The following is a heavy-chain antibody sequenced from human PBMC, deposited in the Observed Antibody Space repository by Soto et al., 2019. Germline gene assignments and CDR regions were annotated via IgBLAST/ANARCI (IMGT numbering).Heavy chain of an antibody. V-gene: IGHV3-23*01. CDR3: AKDWYEDS. CDR2: INTAGTT. Sequence: EVQLLESGGGLVQPGGFQRLSCAASGFTFTTYAMTWVRQAPGKGLEWLSAINTAGTTYYADAVKGRFTISRDNAKNTLYLQMNGLRVEDTTVYYCAKDWYEDSWGQGTLVTVSS. D-gene: IGHD6-13*01. J-gene: IGHJ4*02. CDR1: GFTFTTYA.